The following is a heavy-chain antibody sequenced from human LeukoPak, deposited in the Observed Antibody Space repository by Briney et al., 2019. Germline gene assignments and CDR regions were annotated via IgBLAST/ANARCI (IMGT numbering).Heavy chain of an antibody. CDR1: GFAFSANN. J-gene: IGHJ5*02. CDR2: ISHTGHII. D-gene: IGHD3-10*01. V-gene: IGHV3-48*02. CDR3: ARGSGSSWFYR. Sequence: PGGSLRLSCVDSGFAFSANNMNWVRQAPGKGLEWLSFISHTGHIITYADSVKGRFTISRDNAKNSLYLQMSNLRDDDTAVYYCARGSGSSWFYRLGQGTLVTVSS.